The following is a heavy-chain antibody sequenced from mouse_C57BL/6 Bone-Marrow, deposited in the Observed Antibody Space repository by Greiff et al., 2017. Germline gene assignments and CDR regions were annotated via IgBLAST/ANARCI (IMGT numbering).Heavy chain of an antibody. V-gene: IGHV1-72*01. J-gene: IGHJ4*01. CDR3: AKVATSDYYAMDY. CDR1: GYTFTSYW. Sequence: VQLQQPGAELVKPGASVKLSCKASGYTFTSYWMHWVKQRPGRGLEWIGRIDPNSGGTKYNEKFKSKATLTVDKPASAAYMQLSSLTSEDSAVYYCAKVATSDYYAMDYWGQGTAVTVSS. CDR2: IDPNSGGT. D-gene: IGHD1-1*01.